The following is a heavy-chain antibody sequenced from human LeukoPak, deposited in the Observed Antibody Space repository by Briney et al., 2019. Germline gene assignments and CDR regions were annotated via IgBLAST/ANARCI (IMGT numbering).Heavy chain of an antibody. V-gene: IGHV4-61*02. D-gene: IGHD6-6*01. Sequence: SETLSLTCTVSGGSVSSGTYYWTWIRQPAGKGLEWIGRIYISGSTNFDPSLKSRVSISLDTSQNQLSLKLSSVTAADTAVYYCAREGAARNFDYWGQGILVTVSS. J-gene: IGHJ4*02. CDR2: IYISGST. CDR1: GGSVSSGTYY. CDR3: AREGAARNFDY.